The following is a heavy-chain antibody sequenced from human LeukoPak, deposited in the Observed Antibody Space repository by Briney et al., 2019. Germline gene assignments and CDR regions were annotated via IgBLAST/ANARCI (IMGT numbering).Heavy chain of an antibody. J-gene: IGHJ4*02. V-gene: IGHV3-30*18. CDR3: AKRGRDGYKLDY. Sequence: GGSLRLSCAASGFTFSSYGMHWVRQAPGKGLEWVAVISYDGSNKYYADSVKGRFTISRDNSKNTLYLQMNSLRAEDTAVYYCAKRGRDGYKLDYWGQGTLVTVSS. CDR2: ISYDGSNK. CDR1: GFTFSSYG. D-gene: IGHD5-24*01.